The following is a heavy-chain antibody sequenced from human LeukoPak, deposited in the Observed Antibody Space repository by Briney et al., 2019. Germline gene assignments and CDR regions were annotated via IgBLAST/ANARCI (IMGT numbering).Heavy chain of an antibody. V-gene: IGHV3-23*01. CDR1: GFTFSSYA. CDR2: ISGSGGST. J-gene: IGHJ3*02. Sequence: PGGSLRLSCAASGFTFSSYAMSWVRQAPGKGLEWVSAISGSGGSTYYADSVKGRFTISRDNAKNSLFLQMNSLRAEDTAVYYCAREGTLGGDDFDIWGQGTMVSVSS. CDR3: AREGTLGGDDFDI. D-gene: IGHD2/OR15-2a*01.